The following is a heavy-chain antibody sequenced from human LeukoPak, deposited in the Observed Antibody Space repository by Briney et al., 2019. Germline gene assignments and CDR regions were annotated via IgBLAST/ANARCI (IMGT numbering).Heavy chain of an antibody. CDR2: IIPILGIA. V-gene: IGHV1-69*04. CDR1: GGAFSSYA. Sequence: SVKVSCKASGGAFSSYAISWVRQAPGQGLEWMGRIIPILGIANYAQKFQGRVTITADKSTSTAYMELSSLRSEDTAVYYCARDSSSSYWGQGTLVTVSS. D-gene: IGHD6-13*01. CDR3: ARDSSSSY. J-gene: IGHJ4*02.